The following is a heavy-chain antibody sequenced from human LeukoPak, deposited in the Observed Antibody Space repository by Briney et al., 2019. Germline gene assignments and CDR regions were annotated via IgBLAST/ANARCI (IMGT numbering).Heavy chain of an antibody. D-gene: IGHD5-18*01. Sequence: SETLSLTCTVSGGSISSSSYYWGWIRQPPGKGLEWIGSIYYSGSTYYNPSLKSRVTISVDTSKNQFSLKLSSVTAADTAVYYCARRCGYSYEGPINWFDPWGQGTLVTVSS. V-gene: IGHV4-39*01. CDR2: IYYSGST. CDR1: GGSISSSSYY. J-gene: IGHJ5*02. CDR3: ARRCGYSYEGPINWFDP.